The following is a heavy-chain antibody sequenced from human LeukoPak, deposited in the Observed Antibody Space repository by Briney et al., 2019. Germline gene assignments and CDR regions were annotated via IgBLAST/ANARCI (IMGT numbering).Heavy chain of an antibody. CDR1: GGTFSSYA. Sequence: SVKVSCKASGGTFSSYAISWVRQAPGQGLEWMGGIIPIFGTANYAQKFQGRVTITTDESTSTAYMELSSLRSEDTAVYYRAWCLDYQFRNWFDPWGQGTLVTVSS. V-gene: IGHV1-69*05. J-gene: IGHJ5*02. D-gene: IGHD4/OR15-4a*01. CDR3: AWCLDYQFRNWFDP. CDR2: IIPIFGTA.